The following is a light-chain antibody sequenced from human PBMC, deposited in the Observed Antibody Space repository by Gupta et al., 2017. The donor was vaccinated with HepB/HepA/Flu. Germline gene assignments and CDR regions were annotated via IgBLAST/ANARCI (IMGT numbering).Light chain of an antibody. CDR2: ENN. CDR3: GTWDSSLSARV. V-gene: IGLV1-51*02. J-gene: IGLJ3*02. CDR1: SSNIGNNY. Sequence: QSVLTQPPSVSAAPGQKVTISCSGSSSNIGNNYVSWYQQLPGTAPKLLIYENNKRPSGIPDRFSGSKSGTSATLGITGLQTGDEADYYCGTWDSSLSARVFGGGTKLNVL.